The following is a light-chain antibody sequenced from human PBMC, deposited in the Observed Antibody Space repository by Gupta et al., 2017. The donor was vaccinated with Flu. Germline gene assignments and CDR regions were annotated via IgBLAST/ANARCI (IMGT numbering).Light chain of an antibody. J-gene: IGKJ1*01. CDR2: GAS. CDR3: QQYGSSPKT. V-gene: IGKV3-20*01. CDR1: QSVSSSY. Sequence: RTLSLSPGERATLSCRASQSVSSSYLAWYQQKPGQAPRLLIYGASSRATGIPDRFSGSGSGTDFTLTISRLEPEDFAVYYCQQYGSSPKTFGQGTKVEIK.